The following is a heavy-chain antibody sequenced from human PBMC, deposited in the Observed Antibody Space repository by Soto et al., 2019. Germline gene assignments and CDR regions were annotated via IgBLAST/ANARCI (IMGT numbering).Heavy chain of an antibody. CDR1: GYIFSYYW. J-gene: IGHJ6*02. V-gene: IGHV5-51*01. Sequence: GESLKISCQSSGYIFSYYWIAWVRQMPGRGLEWLGIIYPEDSDTKYSPSFQGRVTMSVDKSINTAYLQLSNLKASDTAVYYCARHRRDSSGFDYSHGMDVWGPGTPVTVSS. CDR3: ARHRRDSSGFDYSHGMDV. D-gene: IGHD2-21*01. CDR2: IYPEDSDT.